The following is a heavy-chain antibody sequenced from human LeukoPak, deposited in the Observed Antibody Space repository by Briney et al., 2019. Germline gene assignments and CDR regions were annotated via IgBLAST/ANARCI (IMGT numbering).Heavy chain of an antibody. J-gene: IGHJ4*02. CDR3: ARIIRGWSTDY. D-gene: IGHD6-19*01. CDR2: INHSGST. CDR1: GGSFSGYY. V-gene: IGHV4-34*01. Sequence: SETLSLTCAVYGGSFSGYYWSWIRQPPGKGLEWIGEINHSGSTNYNPSLKSRVTISVDTSKNQFSLKLSSVTAADTAVYYCARIIRGWSTDYWGQGTLVTVSS.